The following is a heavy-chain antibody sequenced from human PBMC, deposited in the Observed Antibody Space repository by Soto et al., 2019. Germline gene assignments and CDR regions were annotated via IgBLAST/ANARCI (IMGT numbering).Heavy chain of an antibody. V-gene: IGHV3-30-3*01. J-gene: IGHJ4*02. Sequence: GGSLRLSCAASGFTFSSYAMRWVRQAPGKGLEWVAVISYDGSNKYYADSVKGRFTISRDNSKNTLYLQMNSLRAEDTAVYYCARGGPVVPMNDFEYWGQGTLVTVSS. CDR2: ISYDGSNK. D-gene: IGHD2-2*01. CDR3: ARGGPVVPMNDFEY. CDR1: GFTFSSYA.